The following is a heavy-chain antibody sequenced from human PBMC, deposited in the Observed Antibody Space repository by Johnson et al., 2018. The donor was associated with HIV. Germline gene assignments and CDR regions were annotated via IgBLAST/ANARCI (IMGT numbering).Heavy chain of an antibody. CDR3: ASSLSSRSHDAFDM. J-gene: IGHJ3*02. V-gene: IGHV3-30-3*01. Sequence: VQLVESGGGVVQPGRSLRLSCAASGFTFSNYAMHWVRQAPGQGLEWVAVISYDGNKKYYADSVKGRLPISRDNSKNTLYLQMNSLRAEDTALYYCASSLSSRSHDAFDMWGQGTMVTVSS. D-gene: IGHD6-13*01. CDR1: GFTFSNYA. CDR2: ISYDGNKK.